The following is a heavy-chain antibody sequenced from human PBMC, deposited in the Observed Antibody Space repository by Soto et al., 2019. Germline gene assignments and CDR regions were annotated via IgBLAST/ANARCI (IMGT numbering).Heavy chain of an antibody. CDR1: GYTFTGYY. CDR3: ARGHSSSWQLRYYYGMDV. D-gene: IGHD6-13*01. J-gene: IGHJ6*02. V-gene: IGHV1-2*04. Sequence: QVQLVQSGAEVKKPGASVKVSCKASGYTFTGYYMHWVRQAPGQGLEWMGWINPNSGGTNYAQKFQGWVTMTRDTSISTAYMELSRLRSDDTAVYYCARGHSSSWQLRYYYGMDVWGQGTTVTVSS. CDR2: INPNSGGT.